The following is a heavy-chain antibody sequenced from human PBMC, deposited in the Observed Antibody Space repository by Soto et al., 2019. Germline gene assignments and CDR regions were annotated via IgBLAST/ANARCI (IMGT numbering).Heavy chain of an antibody. J-gene: IGHJ4*02. CDR2: MSSDGSST. CDR3: ARGTVRDHDFGDH. Sequence: EVQLVESGGDLVQPGGSLRLSCAASGFTFSTYWMHWVRQVPGKGPEWVSRMSSDGSSTAYADSVRGRFIISRDNAKNTLYLQMISLRVDDTAVYYCARGTVRDHDFGDHWGLGTLVAFSS. CDR1: GFTFSTYW. V-gene: IGHV3-74*01. D-gene: IGHD4-17*01.